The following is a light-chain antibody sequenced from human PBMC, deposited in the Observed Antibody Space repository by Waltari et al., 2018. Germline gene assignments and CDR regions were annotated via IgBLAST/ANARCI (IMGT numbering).Light chain of an antibody. CDR1: QSINSQ. Sequence: EIVMTQSPATLSVSPGERATLSCRASQSINSQLVWYQQKPGQAPRLLIYDASTRATGIPARFSGSGSGTEFTLTISSLQSEDFAVYFCQQYNNWPPFTFGQGTKLEIK. CDR2: DAS. J-gene: IGKJ2*01. V-gene: IGKV3-15*01. CDR3: QQYNNWPPFT.